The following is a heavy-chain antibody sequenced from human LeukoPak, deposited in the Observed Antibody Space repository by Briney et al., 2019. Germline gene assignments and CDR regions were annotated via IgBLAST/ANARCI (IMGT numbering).Heavy chain of an antibody. V-gene: IGHV3-21*01. D-gene: IGHD2-2*02. CDR3: ARGHILNYFDY. CDR2: ISSSSSYI. Sequence: GGTLRLSCAASGFTFSSYSMNWVRQAPGKGLEWVSSISSSSSYIYYADSVKGRFTISRDNAKNSLYLQMNSLRAEDTAVYYCARGHILNYFDYWGQGTLVTVSS. CDR1: GFTFSSYS. J-gene: IGHJ4*02.